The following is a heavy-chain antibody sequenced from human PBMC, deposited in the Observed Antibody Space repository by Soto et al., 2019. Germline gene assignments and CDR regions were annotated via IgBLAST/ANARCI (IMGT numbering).Heavy chain of an antibody. J-gene: IGHJ6*02. CDR2: ISAYNGNT. CDR3: ARIKSGYCSSTSCYDYYYGMDV. CDR1: GYTFTSYG. V-gene: IGHV1-18*01. D-gene: IGHD2-2*01. Sequence: QVQLEQSGAEVKKPGASVKVSCKASGYTFTSYGISWVRQAPGQGLEWMGWISAYNGNTNYAQKLQGRVTMTTDTSTSTAYMELRSLRSDDTAVYYCARIKSGYCSSTSCYDYYYGMDVWGQGTTVTVSS.